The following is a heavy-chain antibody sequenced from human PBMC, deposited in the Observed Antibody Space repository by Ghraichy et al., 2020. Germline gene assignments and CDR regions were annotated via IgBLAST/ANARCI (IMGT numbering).Heavy chain of an antibody. J-gene: IGHJ4*02. CDR3: ASGYDWDVGVVTFDY. V-gene: IGHV1-2*02. CDR2: INPNSGGT. D-gene: IGHD3-3*01. CDR1: GYTFTGYY. Sequence: ASVKVSCKASGYTFTGYYMHWVRQAPGQGLEWMGWINPNSGGTNYAQKFQGRVTMTRDTSISTAYMELSRLRSDDTAVYYCASGYDWDVGVVTFDYWGQGTLVTVSS.